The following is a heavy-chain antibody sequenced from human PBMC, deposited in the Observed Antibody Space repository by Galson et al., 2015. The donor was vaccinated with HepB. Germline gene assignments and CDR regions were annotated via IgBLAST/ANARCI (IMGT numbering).Heavy chain of an antibody. V-gene: IGHV3-23*01. CDR1: GFTFNIYD. D-gene: IGHD2-15*01. J-gene: IGHJ4*02. CDR2: IRANGKDT. CDR3: VTDLRTPGF. Sequence: SLRLSCAASGFTFNIYDMIWVRQAPGQGLEWVAGIRANGKDTFYTDSVKGRFIISRDNSKRILYLQMNGLRDEDTAVYHCVTDLRTPGFWGQGTLVTISS.